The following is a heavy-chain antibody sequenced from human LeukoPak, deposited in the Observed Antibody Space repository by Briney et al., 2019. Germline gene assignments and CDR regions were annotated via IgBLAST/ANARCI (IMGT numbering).Heavy chain of an antibody. CDR2: INPNSGGT. V-gene: IGHV1-2*02. J-gene: IGHJ6*03. Sequence: ASEKVSCKASGYTFTGYYMHWVRQAPGQRLEWMGWINPNSGGTNYAQKFQGRVTMTRDTSISTAYMELSRLRSDDTAVYYCARDGIVVVPAAIGYYYYYMDVWGKGTTVTVSS. CDR3: ARDGIVVVPAAIGYYYYYMDV. D-gene: IGHD2-2*02. CDR1: GYTFTGYY.